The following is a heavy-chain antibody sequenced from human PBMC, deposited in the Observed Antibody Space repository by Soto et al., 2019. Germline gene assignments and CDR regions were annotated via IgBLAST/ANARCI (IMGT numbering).Heavy chain of an antibody. CDR1: GGSSSSYY. CDR2: FFYTGST. Sequence: SETLSVTCTVSGGSSSSYYWSCILQPPGKGLEWLGYFFYTGSTNHNHSLKGRVTISLDMSNNQFSLSLSSVTAADTAMYYCAKSRDGYNFNPIDDWGQGFPVTVSS. J-gene: IGHJ4*02. CDR3: AKSRDGYNFNPIDD. V-gene: IGHV4-59*01. D-gene: IGHD5-12*01.